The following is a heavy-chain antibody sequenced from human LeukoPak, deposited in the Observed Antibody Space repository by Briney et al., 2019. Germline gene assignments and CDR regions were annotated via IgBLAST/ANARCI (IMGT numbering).Heavy chain of an antibody. CDR3: ARDGGVGATTSYFDY. CDR2: IYYSGST. Sequence: SETLSLTCTVSGGSISSGGYYWTWIRQHPGKGLESIGYIYYSGSTYYNPTLKSRITMAVDTPKNQFSLSLRSVTAADTAVYYCARDGGVGATTSYFDYWGQGTLVTVSS. J-gene: IGHJ4*02. V-gene: IGHV4-31*03. D-gene: IGHD1-26*01. CDR1: GGSISSGGYY.